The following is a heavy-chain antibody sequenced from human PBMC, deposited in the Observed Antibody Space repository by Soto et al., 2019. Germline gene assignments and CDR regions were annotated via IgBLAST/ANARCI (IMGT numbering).Heavy chain of an antibody. CDR1: CGSITTVGYL. Sequence: QVQLQESGPGLVKPSQTLSLTCSVSCGSITTVGYLWSWIRQHPGKGLEWIGSIYYSGSTYHNPSLKSRVSISVDTSENQFSLKLNSVTGADTAVYYCARTLTLGHYVYYGMDVWGRGTTVIVSS. CDR2: IYYSGST. D-gene: IGHD3-16*01. V-gene: IGHV4-31*03. CDR3: ARTLTLGHYVYYGMDV. J-gene: IGHJ6*02.